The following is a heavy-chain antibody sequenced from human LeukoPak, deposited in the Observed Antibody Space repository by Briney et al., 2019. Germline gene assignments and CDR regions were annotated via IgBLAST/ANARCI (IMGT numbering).Heavy chain of an antibody. J-gene: IGHJ4*02. CDR2: IYYSGST. V-gene: IGHV4-39*01. D-gene: IGHD1-26*01. CDR3: ARRGWDADY. CDR1: GGSISSSSYY. Sequence: SETLSLTCTVSGGSISSSSYYWGWIRQPPGKGLEWIGRIYYSGSTYYNPSLKSRVTISVDTSNNQCSLKLSSVTAADTAVYYCARRGWDADYWGQGTLVTVSS.